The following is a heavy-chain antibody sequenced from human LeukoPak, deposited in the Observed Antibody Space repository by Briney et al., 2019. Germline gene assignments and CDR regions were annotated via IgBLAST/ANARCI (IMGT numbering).Heavy chain of an antibody. Sequence: SETLSLTCTVPGGSISSYYWSWIRQPPGKGLEWIGYIYYSGSTNYNPSLKSRVTISVDTSKNQFSLKLSSVTAADTAVYYCARQRMGSGSSGYRDVRIIWFDPWGQGTLVTVSS. CDR2: IYYSGST. CDR3: ARQRMGSGSSGYRDVRIIWFDP. V-gene: IGHV4-59*08. J-gene: IGHJ5*02. D-gene: IGHD3-22*01. CDR1: GGSISSYY.